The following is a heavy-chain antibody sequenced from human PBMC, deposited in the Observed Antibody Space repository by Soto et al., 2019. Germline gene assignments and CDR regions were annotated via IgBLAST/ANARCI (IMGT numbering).Heavy chain of an antibody. J-gene: IGHJ4*02. V-gene: IGHV4-30-2*01. CDR2: IYHSGST. CDR1: GGSISSGGYS. CDR3: ARGRRDYYDSSGYYLFDY. D-gene: IGHD3-22*01. Sequence: SETLSLTCAVSGGSISSGGYSWSWIRQPPGKGLEWIGYIYHSGSTYYNPSLKSRVTISVDRSKNQFSLKLSSVTAADTAVYYCARGRRDYYDSSGYYLFDYWGQGTLVTSPQ.